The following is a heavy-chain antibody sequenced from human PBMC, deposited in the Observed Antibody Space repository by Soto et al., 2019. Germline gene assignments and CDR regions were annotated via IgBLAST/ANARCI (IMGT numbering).Heavy chain of an antibody. CDR2: IIPIFGTA. CDR1: GGTFSSYA. D-gene: IGHD3-9*01. J-gene: IGHJ3*02. CDR3: ATAAYDLLTGYYNGGAFEI. V-gene: IGHV1-69*13. Sequence: SVKVSCKASGGTFSSYAISWVRQAPGQGLEWMGGIIPIFGTANYAQKFQGRVTITADESTSTAYMELSSLRSEDTAVYYCATAAYDLLTGYYNGGAFEIWGQGTMVTVSS.